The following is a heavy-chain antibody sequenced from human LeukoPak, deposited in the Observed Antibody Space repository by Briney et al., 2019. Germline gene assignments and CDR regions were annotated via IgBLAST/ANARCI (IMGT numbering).Heavy chain of an antibody. V-gene: IGHV3-7*01. Sequence: PGGSLGLSCAASGFTFSTYWMSWVRQAPGKGLEWVANIKQDGSDKYYVDSVKGRFTISRDNAKNSLYLQMNSLRAEDTAVYYCARVDCSSTSCPGTYFDYWGQGTLVTVSS. J-gene: IGHJ4*02. CDR2: IKQDGSDK. CDR3: ARVDCSSTSCPGTYFDY. CDR1: GFTFSTYW. D-gene: IGHD2-2*01.